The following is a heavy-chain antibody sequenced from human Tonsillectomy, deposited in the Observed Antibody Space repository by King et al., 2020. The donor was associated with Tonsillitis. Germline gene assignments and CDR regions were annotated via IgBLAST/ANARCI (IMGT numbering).Heavy chain of an antibody. CDR2: IRSKAYGGTT. J-gene: IGHJ6*02. CDR3: TRGGRSSSWYGPKPRPGERGYRDYYYYYGMDV. Sequence: VQLVESGGGLVKPGRSLRLSCTASGFTFGDYAMSWFRQAPGKGLEWVGFIRSKAYGGTTEYAASVKGRFTISRDDSKSIAYLQMNSLKTEDTAVYYCTRGGRSSSWYGPKPRPGERGYRDYYYYYGMDVWGQGTTVTVSS. V-gene: IGHV3-49*05. CDR1: GFTFGDYA. D-gene: IGHD6-13*01.